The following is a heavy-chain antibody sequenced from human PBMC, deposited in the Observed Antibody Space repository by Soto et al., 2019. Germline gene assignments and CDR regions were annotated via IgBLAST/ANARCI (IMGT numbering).Heavy chain of an antibody. CDR3: ARDIVVAPTARGWFDP. J-gene: IGHJ5*02. CDR1: GYTLTRYC. V-gene: IGHV1-46*01. Sequence: QAQLVQSGAEVKKPGASVKVSCKASGYTLTRYCIHWVRQAPGQGLEWMGIINPNSGSTSYAQKFQDRVTMTRDTSTSTVYMELSSLRSEDTAVYYCARDIVVAPTARGWFDPWGQGTLVTVSS. CDR2: INPNSGST. D-gene: IGHD2-2*01.